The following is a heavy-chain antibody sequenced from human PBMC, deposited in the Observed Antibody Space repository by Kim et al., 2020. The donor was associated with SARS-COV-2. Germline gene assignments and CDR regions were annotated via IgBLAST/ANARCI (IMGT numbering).Heavy chain of an antibody. CDR1: GFTFRDFA. D-gene: IGHD2-21*01. Sequence: GGSLRLSCAASGFTFRDFAMNWVRQGPGKGLEWVSTTSAIGTYYEDSVQGRFTISRDNSKDTLYLQMNSLRADDTALYYCAKGLSLFDSWGQGTLVTVSS. J-gene: IGHJ4*02. V-gene: IGHV3-23*01. CDR3: AKGLSLFDS. CDR2: TSAIGT.